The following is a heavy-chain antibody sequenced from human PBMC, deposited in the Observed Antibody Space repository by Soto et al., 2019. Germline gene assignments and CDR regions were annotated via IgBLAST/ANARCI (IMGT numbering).Heavy chain of an antibody. CDR1: GGSFRGYY. D-gene: IGHD3-22*01. CDR3: ARGLGITMIVVADDAFDI. V-gene: IGHV4-34*01. J-gene: IGHJ3*02. Sequence: SETLSLTCAVYGGSFRGYYWSWIRQPPGKGREWIGEINHSGSTNYNPSLKSRVTISVDTSKNQFSLKLSSATAADTAVYYCARGLGITMIVVADDAFDIWGQGTMVTV. CDR2: INHSGST.